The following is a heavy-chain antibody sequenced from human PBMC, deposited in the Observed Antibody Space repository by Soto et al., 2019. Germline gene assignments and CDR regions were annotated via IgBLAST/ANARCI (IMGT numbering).Heavy chain of an antibody. CDR3: ARGARGLASSPSYYYGMDV. V-gene: IGHV4-59*01. Sequence: SETLSLTCTVSGGSISSYYWSWIRQPPGKGLEWIGYIYYSGSTNYNPSLKSRVTISVDTSKNQFSLKLSSVTAADTAVYYCARGARGLASSPSYYYGMDVWGQGTTVTVSS. CDR2: IYYSGST. J-gene: IGHJ6*02. D-gene: IGHD3-10*01. CDR1: GGSISSYY.